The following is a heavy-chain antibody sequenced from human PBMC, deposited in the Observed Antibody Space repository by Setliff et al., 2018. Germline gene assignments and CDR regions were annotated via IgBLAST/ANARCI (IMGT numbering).Heavy chain of an antibody. D-gene: IGHD6-25*01. J-gene: IGHJ4*02. CDR3: ARRADGYNDFSDS. V-gene: IGHV5-51*01. CDR1: GYSFTTYW. Sequence: PGESLKISCKGSGYSFTTYWIGWVRQMPGKGLELMGIIYPADSDPRYSPSFQGRVTISADKSINTAYLEWSSLQASDTAMYYCARRADGYNDFSDSWGQGTLVTVSS. CDR2: IYPADSDP.